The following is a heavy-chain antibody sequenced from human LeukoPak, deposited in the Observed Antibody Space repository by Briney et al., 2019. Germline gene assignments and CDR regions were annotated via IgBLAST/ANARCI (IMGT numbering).Heavy chain of an antibody. CDR1: GFTFSSYD. Sequence: PGGSLRLSCAASGFTFSSYDMPWVRQATGKGLEWVSAIGTAGDTYYPGSVKGRFTISRENAKNSLYLQMNSLRAGDTAVYYCARDRGMSYYMDVWGKGTTVTVSS. D-gene: IGHD3-10*01. CDR3: ARDRGMSYYMDV. CDR2: IGTAGDT. J-gene: IGHJ6*03. V-gene: IGHV3-13*01.